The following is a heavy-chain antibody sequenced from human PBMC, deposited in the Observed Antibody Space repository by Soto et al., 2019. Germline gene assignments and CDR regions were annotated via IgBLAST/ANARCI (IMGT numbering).Heavy chain of an antibody. J-gene: IGHJ3*02. Sequence: PSQTLSLTCAISGDSVSSNSAAWNWIRQSPSRGLEWLGRTYYRSKWYNDYAVSVKSRITINPDTSKNQFSLQLNSVTPEDTAVYYCARGILGYCSSTSCYAYNAFDIWGQGTMVTV. CDR3: ARGILGYCSSTSCYAYNAFDI. D-gene: IGHD2-2*01. CDR2: TYYRSKWYN. CDR1: GDSVSSNSAA. V-gene: IGHV6-1*01.